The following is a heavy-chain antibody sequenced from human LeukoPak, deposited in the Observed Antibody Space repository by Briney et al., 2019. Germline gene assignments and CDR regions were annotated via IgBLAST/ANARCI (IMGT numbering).Heavy chain of an antibody. D-gene: IGHD2-15*01. J-gene: IGHJ3*02. CDR3: ARYLAAPYDAFDN. CDR2: INSNSGGV. V-gene: IGHV1-2*02. CDR1: GYTFTGCY. Sequence: ASVKVSCKASGYTFTGCYMHWVRQAPGQGLEWMGWINSNSGGVHYAQNFQGRVTMTRDTSISTAYMDLTRLRYDDTAVYFCARYLAAPYDAFDNWGQGTMVTVSS.